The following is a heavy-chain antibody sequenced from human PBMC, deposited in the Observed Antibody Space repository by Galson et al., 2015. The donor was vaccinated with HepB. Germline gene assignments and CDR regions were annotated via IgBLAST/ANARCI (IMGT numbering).Heavy chain of an antibody. CDR3: ARDRDYRFDY. V-gene: IGHV1-18*04. J-gene: IGHJ4*02. CDR2: ISANSGNT. Sequence: SVKVSCKASGYPFTTNGISWVRQAPGQGLEWMGWISANSGNTKYAQNLQGRVTLTRDTSTSTAYLELRSLRSDDTAAYYCARDRDYRFDYWGQGTLVTVSS. CDR1: GYPFTTNG. D-gene: IGHD4/OR15-4a*01.